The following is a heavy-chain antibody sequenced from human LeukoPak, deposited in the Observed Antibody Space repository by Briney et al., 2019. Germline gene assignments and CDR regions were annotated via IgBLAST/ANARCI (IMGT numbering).Heavy chain of an antibody. Sequence: ASVKVSCKASGYTFTSYYMHWVRQAPGQGLEWMGLINPNSGGTNYAQKFQGRVTMTRDTSISTAYMELSRLRSDDTAVYYCARGYSSSWDRSFDYWGQGTLVTVSS. J-gene: IGHJ4*02. CDR3: ARGYSSSWDRSFDY. V-gene: IGHV1-2*06. D-gene: IGHD6-13*01. CDR1: GYTFTSYY. CDR2: INPNSGGT.